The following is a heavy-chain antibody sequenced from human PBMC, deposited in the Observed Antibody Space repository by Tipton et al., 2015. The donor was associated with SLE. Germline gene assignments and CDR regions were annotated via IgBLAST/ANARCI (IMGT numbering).Heavy chain of an antibody. J-gene: IGHJ4*02. CDR2: IYHSGST. CDR3: ARAGRAWNLFDY. CDR1: GYSISSGYY. D-gene: IGHD1-1*01. V-gene: IGHV4-38-2*02. Sequence: TLSLTCTVSGYSISSGYYWGWIRQPPGKGLEWIGSIYHSGSTYYNPSLKSRVTISVDTSKNQFSLKLSSVTAAGTAVYYCARAGRAWNLFDYWGQGTTVTVSS.